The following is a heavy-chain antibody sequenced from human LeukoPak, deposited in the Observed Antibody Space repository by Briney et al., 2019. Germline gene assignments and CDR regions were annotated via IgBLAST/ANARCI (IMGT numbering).Heavy chain of an antibody. J-gene: IGHJ6*04. CDR3: AREKSGYSSSRNGMDV. Sequence: PGGSLRLSCAASGFTFSSYGMHWVRQAPGKGLEWVAVIWYDGSNKYYADSVKGRFTISRDNSKNTLYLQMNSLRAEDTAVYYCAREKSGYSSSRNGMDVWGKGTTVTVSS. CDR2: IWYDGSNK. CDR1: GFTFSSYG. D-gene: IGHD6-13*01. V-gene: IGHV3-33*01.